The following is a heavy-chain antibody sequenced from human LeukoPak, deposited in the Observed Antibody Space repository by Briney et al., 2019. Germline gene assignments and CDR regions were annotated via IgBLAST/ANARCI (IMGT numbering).Heavy chain of an antibody. D-gene: IGHD3-22*01. J-gene: IGHJ4*02. Sequence: SETLSLTCAVYGGSFSGYYWSWIRQPPGKGLEWIGEINHSGSTNYNPSLKSRVTISVDTSKNQFSLKLSSVTAADTAVYYCARGYGYDSSGYQTSVYYFDYWGQGTLVTVPS. V-gene: IGHV4-34*01. CDR1: GGSFSGYY. CDR3: ARGYGYDSSGYQTSVYYFDY. CDR2: INHSGST.